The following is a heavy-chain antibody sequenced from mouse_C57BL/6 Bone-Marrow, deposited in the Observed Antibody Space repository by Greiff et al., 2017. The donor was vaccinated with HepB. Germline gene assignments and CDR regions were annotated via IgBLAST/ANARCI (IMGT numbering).Heavy chain of an antibody. Sequence: VQLQQPGAELVKPGASVKLSCKASGYTFTSYWMHWVKQRPGQGLEWIGMIHPNSGSTNYNEKFKSKATLTVDKSSSTAYMQLSSLTSEDSAVYYCARGGGHYYGSRRYFDVWGTGTTVTVSS. V-gene: IGHV1-64*01. J-gene: IGHJ1*03. D-gene: IGHD1-1*01. CDR2: IHPNSGST. CDR3: ARGGGHYYGSRRYFDV. CDR1: GYTFTSYW.